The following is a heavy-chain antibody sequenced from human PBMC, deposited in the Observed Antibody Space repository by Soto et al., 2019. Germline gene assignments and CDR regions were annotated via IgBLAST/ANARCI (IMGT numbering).Heavy chain of an antibody. CDR2: ISYEGSSR. Sequence: RPSCAAAGFSFSLGGIHRVRQAPGQGLGGVAIISYEGSSRFYADSVKGRFTISRDNSKNTLYLQMNSLRADDTAVYFCAKGMFSSSPAAAGSFDYWGKGALVTVSS. CDR3: AKGMFSSSPAAAGSFDY. V-gene: IGHV3-30*18. D-gene: IGHD3-10*01. J-gene: IGHJ4*02. CDR1: GFSFSLGG.